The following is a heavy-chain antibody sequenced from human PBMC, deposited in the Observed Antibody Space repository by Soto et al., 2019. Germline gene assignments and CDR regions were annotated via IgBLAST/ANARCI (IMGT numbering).Heavy chain of an antibody. D-gene: IGHD6-19*01. V-gene: IGHV3-33*01. CDR2: IWYDGSNK. J-gene: IGHJ6*02. CDR3: ATLADYGMDV. Sequence: QVQLVQSGAEVKKPGRSLRLSCAASGFTFSSYGMHWVRQAPGKGLEWVAVIWYDGSNKYYADSVKGRFTISRDNSKNTLYLQMNSLRAEDTAVYYCATLADYGMDVWGQGTTVTVSS. CDR1: GFTFSSYG.